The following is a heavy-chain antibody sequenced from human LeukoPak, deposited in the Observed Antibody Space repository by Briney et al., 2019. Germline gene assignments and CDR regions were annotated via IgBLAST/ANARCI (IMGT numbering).Heavy chain of an antibody. CDR1: GGSTSSYY. CDR3: ARAELPSLFDY. V-gene: IGHV4-59*01. CDR2: IYYSGST. J-gene: IGHJ4*02. Sequence: KPSETLSLTCTVSGGSTSSYYWSWIRQPPGKGLEWIGYIYYSGSTNYNPSLKSRVTISVDTSKNQFSLKLSSVTAADTAVYYCARAELPSLFDYWGQGTLVTVSS. D-gene: IGHD1-7*01.